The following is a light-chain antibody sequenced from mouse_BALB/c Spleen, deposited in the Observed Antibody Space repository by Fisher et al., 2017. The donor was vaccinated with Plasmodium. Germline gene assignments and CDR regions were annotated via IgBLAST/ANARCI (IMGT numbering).Light chain of an antibody. J-gene: IGKJ1*01. V-gene: IGKV1-110*01. CDR2: KVS. CDR1: QSLVHSYGSTY. CDR3: FQGSHVPWT. Sequence: DIVLTQSPLTLSVTIGQPASISCRSSQSLVHSYGSTYLHWYLQKPGQSPKLLIYKVSNRFSGVPNRFSGSGSGTDFTLKISRVEAEDLGVYYCFQGSHVPWTFGGGTKLEIK.